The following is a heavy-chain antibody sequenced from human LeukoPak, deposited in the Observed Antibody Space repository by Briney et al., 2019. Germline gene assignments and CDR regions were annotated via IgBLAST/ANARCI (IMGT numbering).Heavy chain of an antibody. V-gene: IGHV1-2*02. CDR1: GYTFTGYY. Sequence: ASVKVSCKASGYTFTGYYMHWVRQAPGQGLEWMGWINPHSGGTNYAQKFQGRVTMTRDTSISTAYMELSRLRSDDTAVYYCARSSRSWPDFDYWGQGNLVTVSS. J-gene: IGHJ4*02. D-gene: IGHD6-13*01. CDR2: INPHSGGT. CDR3: ARSSRSWPDFDY.